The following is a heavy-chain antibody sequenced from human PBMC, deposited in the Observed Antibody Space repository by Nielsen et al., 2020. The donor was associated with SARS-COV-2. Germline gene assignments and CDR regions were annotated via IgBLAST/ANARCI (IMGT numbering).Heavy chain of an antibody. D-gene: IGHD4-17*01. Sequence: ASVKVSCKASGYTFTGYYMHWVRQAPGQGLEWMGRFNPNSGGTNYAQKFQGRVTMTRDTSISTAYMELSRLRSDDTAVYYCASEHDYGDYVPVYYYSMDVWGQGTTVTVSS. J-gene: IGHJ6*02. CDR3: ASEHDYGDYVPVYYYSMDV. V-gene: IGHV1-2*06. CDR2: FNPNSGGT. CDR1: GYTFTGYY.